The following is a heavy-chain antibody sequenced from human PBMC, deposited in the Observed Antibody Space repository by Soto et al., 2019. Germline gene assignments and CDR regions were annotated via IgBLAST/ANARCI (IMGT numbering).Heavy chain of an antibody. CDR3: ARDRSITMVRGVIGVDGMDV. D-gene: IGHD3-10*01. CDR1: AFTFSSYR. V-gene: IGHV3-21*01. J-gene: IGHJ6*02. Sequence: PGRWLRLSCVASAFTFSSYRMNWVRQAPGKGLEWVSSISSSSSYIYYADSVKGRFSISRDNAKNSLYLQMNSLRADDTAVYYRARDRSITMVRGVIGVDGMDVWGQGTTVTVSS. CDR2: ISSSSSYI.